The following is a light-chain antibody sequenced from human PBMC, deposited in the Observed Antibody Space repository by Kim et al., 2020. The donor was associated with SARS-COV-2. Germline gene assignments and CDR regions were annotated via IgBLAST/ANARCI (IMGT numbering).Light chain of an antibody. CDR1: QSVVSTY. J-gene: IGKJ1*01. Sequence: LSLSPGERAPLSCRASQSVVSTYFTWYQQKPGQAPRLLIHGAARRATGIPDRFSGSGSGTDFTLTINRLEPEDFAVYYCQAYGRTFGQGTKVDIK. CDR2: GAA. V-gene: IGKV3-20*01. CDR3: QAYGRT.